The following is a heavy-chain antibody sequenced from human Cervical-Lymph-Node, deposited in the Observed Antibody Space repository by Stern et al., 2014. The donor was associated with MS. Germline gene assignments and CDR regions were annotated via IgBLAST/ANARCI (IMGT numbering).Heavy chain of an antibody. CDR1: GYTFTTYS. CDR2: IKTNNGNP. J-gene: IGHJ4*02. D-gene: IGHD6-6*01. CDR3: ARGHRDYSSSPYFDY. Sequence: VQLVESGSELKKPGASVKVSCKASGYTFTTYSMNWLRQAPGQGLEWMGWIKTNNGNPTYAQGFTGRFVFSLDTSGSTAYLQISSLQAEDTAVYYCARGHRDYSSSPYFDYWGQGTLVTVSS. V-gene: IGHV7-4-1*02.